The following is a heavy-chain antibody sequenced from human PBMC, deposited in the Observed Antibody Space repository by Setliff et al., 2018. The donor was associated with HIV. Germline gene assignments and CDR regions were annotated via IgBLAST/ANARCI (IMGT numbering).Heavy chain of an antibody. J-gene: IGHJ4*02. Sequence: APVKVSCKSSGYTFTAQHIHWVRQAPGQGPEWMGWITPKSGETSYAEKFRGRVTMTRDTSLSTAYMELSWLTSEDTAVYYGVRVVDRDYDFWSAYEYWGQGTMVTVSS. CDR2: ITPKSGET. V-gene: IGHV1-2*02. D-gene: IGHD3-3*01. CDR1: GYTFTAQH. CDR3: VRVVDRDYDFWSAYEY.